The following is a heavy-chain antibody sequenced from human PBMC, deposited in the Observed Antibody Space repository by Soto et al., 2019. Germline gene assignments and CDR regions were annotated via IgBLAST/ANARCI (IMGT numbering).Heavy chain of an antibody. J-gene: IGHJ4*02. D-gene: IGHD3-10*01. CDR1: GSTFSSYW. V-gene: IGHV3-23*01. Sequence: PWGSLRLSCAASGSTFSSYWMHWVRQAPRKGLEWVSGIGGSGDDTEYTDSVKGRFTISRDNSKNTLYLQMNSLRAEDTALYYCAKESYNRRTAFDYRGQGTLVTLS. CDR3: AKESYNRRTAFDY. CDR2: IGGSGDDT.